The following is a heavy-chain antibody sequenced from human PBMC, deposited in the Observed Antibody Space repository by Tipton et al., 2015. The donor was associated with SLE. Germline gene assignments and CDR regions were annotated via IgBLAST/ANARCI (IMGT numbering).Heavy chain of an antibody. CDR2: IYYSGST. D-gene: IGHD6-19*01. CDR1: GGSISSSSYY. Sequence: TLSLTCTVSGGSISSSSYYLGWIRQPPGKGLEWIGSIYYSGSTYYNPSHKSRVTISVDTSKNQFSLKLSSVTAADTAVYYCGVSGWYSSWFDPWGQGTLVTVSS. CDR3: GVSGWYSSWFDP. J-gene: IGHJ5*02. V-gene: IGHV4-39*07.